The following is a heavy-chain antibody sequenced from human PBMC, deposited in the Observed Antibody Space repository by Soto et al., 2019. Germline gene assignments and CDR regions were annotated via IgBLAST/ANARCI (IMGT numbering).Heavy chain of an antibody. J-gene: IGHJ6*02. V-gene: IGHV3-23*01. CDR1: GFIFSSYA. CDR2: ISGSGGST. CDR3: AKDRAYDFWSGYLYYYYGMDV. Sequence: GGSLRLSCAASGFIFSSYAMSWVRQAPGKGLEWVSAISGSGGSTYYADSVKGRFTISRDNSKNTLYLQMNSLRAEDTAVYYCAKDRAYDFWSGYLYYYYGMDVWGQGTTVTVSS. D-gene: IGHD3-3*01.